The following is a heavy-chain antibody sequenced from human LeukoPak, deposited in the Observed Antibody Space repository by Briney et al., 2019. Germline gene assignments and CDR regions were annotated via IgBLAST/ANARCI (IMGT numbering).Heavy chain of an antibody. CDR3: ARDSGTTGEVKFDP. V-gene: IGHV4-4*07. CDR1: GGSISSYY. CDR2: IYTSGTI. D-gene: IGHD3-10*01. J-gene: IGHJ5*02. Sequence: SETLSLTCTVSGGSISSYYWSWIRQPAGTALEWIGRIYTSGTITYNPSLKSRVAISVDTSKNQFSLKLSSVTAADTAVYYCARDSGTTGEVKFDPWGQGTLVTVSS.